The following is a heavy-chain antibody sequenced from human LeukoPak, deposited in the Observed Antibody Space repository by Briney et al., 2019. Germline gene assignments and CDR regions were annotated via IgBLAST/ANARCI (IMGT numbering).Heavy chain of an antibody. CDR1: GGSFSGYY. J-gene: IGHJ4*02. CDR3: ARGADYVWGSYRYYYFNY. V-gene: IGHV4-34*01. Sequence: SETLSLTCAVYGGSFSGYYWSWIRQPPGKGLEWIGEINHSGSTNYNPSLKSRVTISVDTSKNQFSLKLSSVTAADTAVYYCARGADYVWGSYRYYYFNYGGQGTLVTVSS. D-gene: IGHD3-16*02. CDR2: INHSGST.